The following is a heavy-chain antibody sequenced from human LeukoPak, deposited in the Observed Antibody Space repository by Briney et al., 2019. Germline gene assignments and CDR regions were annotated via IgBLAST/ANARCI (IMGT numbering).Heavy chain of an antibody. J-gene: IGHJ3*02. CDR1: GFTFSSYA. D-gene: IGHD3-22*01. CDR3: ASDYYDSSGYYNAFDI. Sequence: GGSLRLSCAASGFTFSSYAISWVRQAPGQGLEWMGRIIPILGIANYAQKFQGRVTITADKSTSTAYMELSSLRSEDTAVYYCASDYYDSSGYYNAFDIWGQGTMVTVSS. V-gene: IGHV1-69*04. CDR2: IIPILGIA.